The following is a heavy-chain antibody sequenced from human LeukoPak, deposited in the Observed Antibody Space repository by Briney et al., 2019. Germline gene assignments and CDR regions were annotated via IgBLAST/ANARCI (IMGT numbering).Heavy chain of an antibody. CDR2: IFYSGSN. CDR3: ARFTTVVPAFWYFDL. CDR1: GASISNYY. Sequence: SETLSLTCTVSGASISNYYWSWIRQPPGKGLEWIRYIFYSGSNKYNPSLKSRVTISLDTSKNQFSLQLRSVTAADTAAYYCARFTTVVPAFWYFDLWGRGTLVTVSS. D-gene: IGHD4-23*01. V-gene: IGHV4-59*08. J-gene: IGHJ2*01.